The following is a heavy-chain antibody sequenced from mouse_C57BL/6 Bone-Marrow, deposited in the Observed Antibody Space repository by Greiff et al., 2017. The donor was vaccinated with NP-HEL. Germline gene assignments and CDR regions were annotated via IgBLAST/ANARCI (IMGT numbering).Heavy chain of an antibody. V-gene: IGHV6-3*01. D-gene: IGHD2-1*01. Sequence: EVKLQESGGGLVQPGGSMKLSCVASGFTFSNYWMNWVRQSPEKGLEWVAQIRLKSDNYATLYADSVKGRFTISRDDSKSSVYLQMNNLRAEDTGIYYCTPVYGNFPYYYAMDYWGQGTSVTVSS. CDR2: IRLKSDNYAT. J-gene: IGHJ4*01. CDR1: GFTFSNYW. CDR3: TPVYGNFPYYYAMDY.